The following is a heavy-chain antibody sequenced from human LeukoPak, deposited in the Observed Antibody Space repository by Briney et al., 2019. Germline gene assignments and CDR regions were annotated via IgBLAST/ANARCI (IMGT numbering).Heavy chain of an antibody. CDR1: GFTVSSNY. D-gene: IGHD3-10*01. Sequence: GGSLRLSCAASGFTVSSNYMSWVRQAPGKGLEWVSVIYSGGSTYYADSVKGRFTISRHNSKNTLYLEMNSLRAEDTAVYYCAKHGENYYGSGSYAYWGQGTLVTVSS. J-gene: IGHJ4*02. V-gene: IGHV3-53*04. CDR2: IYSGGST. CDR3: AKHGENYYGSGSYAY.